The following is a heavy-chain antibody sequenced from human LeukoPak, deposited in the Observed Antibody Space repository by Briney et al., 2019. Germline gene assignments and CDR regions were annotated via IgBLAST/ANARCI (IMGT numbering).Heavy chain of an antibody. J-gene: IGHJ5*02. Sequence: GGSLRLSCAASGFTFSSYAMSWVRQAPGKGLEWVSAISGSGGSTYYADSVKGRFTISGDNSKNTLYLQMNSLRAEDTAVYYCAKDPLYSSSWFWFDPWGQGTLVTVSS. CDR3: AKDPLYSSSWFWFDP. CDR1: GFTFSSYA. CDR2: ISGSGGST. V-gene: IGHV3-23*01. D-gene: IGHD6-13*01.